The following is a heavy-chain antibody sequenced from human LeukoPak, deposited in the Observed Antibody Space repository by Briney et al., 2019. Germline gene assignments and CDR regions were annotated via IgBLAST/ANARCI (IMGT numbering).Heavy chain of an antibody. D-gene: IGHD3/OR15-3a*01. CDR3: ARQTGSGLFILP. J-gene: IGHJ4*02. Sequence: SETLSLTCTVSGGSISSYYWTWIRQPPGKGLEWIGYIYYSGSTNYNPSLKSRVTISVDTSKNQFSLKLSSVTAADTAVYYCARQTGSGLFILPGGQGTLVTVSS. CDR2: IYYSGST. V-gene: IGHV4-59*08. CDR1: GGSISSYY.